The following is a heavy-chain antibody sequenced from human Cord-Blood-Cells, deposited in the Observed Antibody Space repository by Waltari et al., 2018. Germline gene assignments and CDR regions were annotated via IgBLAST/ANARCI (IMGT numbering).Heavy chain of an antibody. Sequence: QVQLVESGGGVVQPGRSLRLSCAASGFTFSSYAMHGVRRAPGKGLEWVAVISYDGSNKYYADSVKGRFTISRDNSKNTLYLQMNSLRAEDTAVYYCARDAEGALGPLDYWGQGTLVTVSS. CDR1: GFTFSSYA. V-gene: IGHV3-30*04. J-gene: IGHJ4*02. CDR2: ISYDGSNK. CDR3: ARDAEGALGPLDY. D-gene: IGHD3-16*01.